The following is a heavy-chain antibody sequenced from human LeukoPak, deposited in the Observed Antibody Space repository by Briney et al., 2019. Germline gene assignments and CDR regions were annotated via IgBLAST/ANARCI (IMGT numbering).Heavy chain of an antibody. CDR2: VFYSGGA. J-gene: IGHJ4*02. D-gene: IGHD3-9*01. Sequence: SETLSLTCTVSGGSISSRNYYWGWIRQPPGKGLEWIGNVFYSGGAYYNLSLKSRIAISVDTSKNQFSLKLSSVTAADTAVYYCARHLALGYYDILTGYYIWATGQYYFDYWGQGTLVTVSS. V-gene: IGHV4-39*01. CDR1: GGSISSRNYY. CDR3: ARHLALGYYDILTGYYIWATGQYYFDY.